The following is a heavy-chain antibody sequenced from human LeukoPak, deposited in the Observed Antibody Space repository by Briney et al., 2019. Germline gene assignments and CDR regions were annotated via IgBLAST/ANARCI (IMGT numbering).Heavy chain of an antibody. CDR1: GFTFSSYG. V-gene: IGHV3-30*18. D-gene: IGHD6-13*01. CDR3: AKDPNGIAAAGNY. CDR2: ISYDGSNK. J-gene: IGHJ4*02. Sequence: GRSLRLFCAASGFTFSSYGMHWVRQAPGKGLEWVAVISYDGSNKYYADSVKGRFTISRDNSKNTLYLQINSLRAEDTAVYYCAKDPNGIAAAGNYWGQGTLVTVSS.